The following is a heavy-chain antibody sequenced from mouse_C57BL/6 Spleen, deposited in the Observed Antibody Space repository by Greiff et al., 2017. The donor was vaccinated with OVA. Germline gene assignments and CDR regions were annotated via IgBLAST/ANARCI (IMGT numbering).Heavy chain of an antibody. D-gene: IGHD2-4*01. Sequence: VQLQQSGPELVKPGASVKMSCKASGYTFTDYNMHWVKQSHGKSLEWIGYINPNNGGTSYNQKFKGKATLTVNKSSSTAYMELRSLTSEDSAVYYCAREGYDYDGAEDYWGQGTSVTVSS. CDR2: INPNNGGT. V-gene: IGHV1-22*01. J-gene: IGHJ4*01. CDR1: GYTFTDYN. CDR3: AREGYDYDGAEDY.